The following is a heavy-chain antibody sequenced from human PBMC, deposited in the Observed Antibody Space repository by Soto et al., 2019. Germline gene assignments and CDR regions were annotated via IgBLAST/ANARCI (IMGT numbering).Heavy chain of an antibody. Sequence: EASVKVSCKASGYTFTSYAMHWVRQAPGQRLEWMGWINAGNGNTNYAQKLQGRVTMTTDTSTSTAYMELRSLRSDDTAVYYCARVVGALGHWFDPWGQGTLVTVSS. J-gene: IGHJ5*02. D-gene: IGHD1-26*01. CDR2: INAGNGNT. CDR1: GYTFTSYA. CDR3: ARVVGALGHWFDP. V-gene: IGHV1-3*01.